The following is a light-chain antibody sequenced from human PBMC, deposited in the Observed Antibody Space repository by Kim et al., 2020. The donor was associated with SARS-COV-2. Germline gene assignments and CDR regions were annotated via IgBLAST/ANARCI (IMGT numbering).Light chain of an antibody. Sequence: TGERVTLSCRASQTVSNSLAWYQQKPGQIPRLLIYGASTRATGIPARFSGSGSGTELTLTISSLQSEDFAVYYCQQYDNWPPITFGQGTRLEIK. J-gene: IGKJ5*01. CDR2: GAS. CDR3: QQYDNWPPIT. CDR1: QTVSNS. V-gene: IGKV3-15*01.